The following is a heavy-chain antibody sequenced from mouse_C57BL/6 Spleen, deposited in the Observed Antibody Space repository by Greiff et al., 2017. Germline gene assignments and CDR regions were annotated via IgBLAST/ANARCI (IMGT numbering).Heavy chain of an antibody. Sequence: EVHLVESGGDLVKPGGSLKLSCAASGFTFSSYGMSWVRQTPDKRLEWVATISSGGSYTYYPASVKGRFTISRDNAKNTLYLQMSSLKSEDTAMYYCARRYDYSFDYWGQGTTLTVSS. V-gene: IGHV5-6*01. CDR2: ISSGGSYT. CDR3: ARRYDYSFDY. D-gene: IGHD2-4*01. J-gene: IGHJ2*01. CDR1: GFTFSSYG.